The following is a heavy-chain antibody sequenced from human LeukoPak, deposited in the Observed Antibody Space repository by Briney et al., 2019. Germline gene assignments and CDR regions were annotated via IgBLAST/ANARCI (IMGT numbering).Heavy chain of an antibody. V-gene: IGHV1-2*06. D-gene: IGHD2-2*01. Sequence: ASVKVSCKASGYAFTAFYIHWARQAPGQGLEWMGRLNPNTGGTIHAQKFQGRVTISRDTSISTAYMELSSLRSDDTAVYYCARVPDIYCPSTSCVDYWGQGTLVTVSS. CDR2: LNPNTGGT. J-gene: IGHJ4*02. CDR1: GYAFTAFY. CDR3: ARVPDIYCPSTSCVDY.